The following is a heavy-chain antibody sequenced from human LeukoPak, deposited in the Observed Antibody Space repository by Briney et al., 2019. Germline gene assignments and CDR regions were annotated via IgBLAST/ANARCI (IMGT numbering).Heavy chain of an antibody. V-gene: IGHV3-48*03. Sequence: GGSLRLSCAASGFTFSSYEMNWVRQAPGKGLEWVSYISSSGSTIYYADSVKGRFTISRDNAKQSLYLQMNSLRAEDTAVYYCARDRNTDFWSGYYTNYCDYWGQGTLVTVSS. CDR2: ISSSGSTI. J-gene: IGHJ4*02. D-gene: IGHD3-3*01. CDR1: GFTFSSYE. CDR3: ARDRNTDFWSGYYTNYCDY.